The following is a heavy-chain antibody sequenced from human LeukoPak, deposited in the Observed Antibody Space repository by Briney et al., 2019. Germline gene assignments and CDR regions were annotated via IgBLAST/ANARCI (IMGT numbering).Heavy chain of an antibody. Sequence: SETLSLTCTISGVSISSSSYYWGWIRQPPGKGLEWIGSFYYSGGTYYNPSLKSRVTISVDTSKNQFSLKLSSVTAADTAVYYCARRPLGHRVQFYFAPWGQGTLVTVSS. CDR3: ARRPLGHRVQFYFAP. V-gene: IGHV4-39*01. J-gene: IGHJ5*02. CDR1: GVSISSSSYY. D-gene: IGHD1-1*01. CDR2: FYYSGGT.